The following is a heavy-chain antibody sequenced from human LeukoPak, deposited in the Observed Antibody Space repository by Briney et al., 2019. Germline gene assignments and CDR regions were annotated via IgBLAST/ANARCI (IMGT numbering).Heavy chain of an antibody. CDR1: GFAFSGYE. CDR2: ISFSGSTI. D-gene: IGHD1-26*01. CDR3: TRQVGASSYYYYIDV. J-gene: IGHJ6*03. Sequence: GGSLSLSCAASGFAFSGYEINWVRQAPGKGLEWVSYISFSGSTIYYADSVKGRFTISRDNAKNSLYLQMNSLRAEDTAVYYCTRQVGASSYYYYIDVWGKGTTVTVSS. V-gene: IGHV3-48*03.